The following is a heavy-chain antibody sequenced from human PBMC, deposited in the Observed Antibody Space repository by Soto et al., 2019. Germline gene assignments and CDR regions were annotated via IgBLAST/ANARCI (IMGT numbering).Heavy chain of an antibody. Sequence: ASVKVSCKASGYTCTSYAMHWVRQAPGQRLEWMGWINAGNGNTKYSQKFQGRVTITRDTSASTAYMELSSLRSEDTAVYYCAREGPGGSSWTGTYHYGMDVWGQGTTFTIYS. CDR1: GYTCTSYA. D-gene: IGHD6-13*01. CDR2: INAGNGNT. J-gene: IGHJ6*02. V-gene: IGHV1-3*01. CDR3: AREGPGGSSWTGTYHYGMDV.